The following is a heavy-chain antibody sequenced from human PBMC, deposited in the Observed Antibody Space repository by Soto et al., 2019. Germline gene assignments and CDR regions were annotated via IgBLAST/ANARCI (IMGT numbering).Heavy chain of an antibody. CDR1: GGSISSGDYY. CDR2: IYYSGST. CDR3: AREKYDSSGRNWFDP. V-gene: IGHV4-30-4*01. D-gene: IGHD3-22*01. J-gene: IGHJ5*02. Sequence: SETLSLTCTVSGGSISSGDYYWCWIRQPPGKGLEWIGYIYYSGSTYYNPSLKSRVTISVDTSKNQFSLKLSSVTAADTAVYYCAREKYDSSGRNWFDPWGQGTLVTVSS.